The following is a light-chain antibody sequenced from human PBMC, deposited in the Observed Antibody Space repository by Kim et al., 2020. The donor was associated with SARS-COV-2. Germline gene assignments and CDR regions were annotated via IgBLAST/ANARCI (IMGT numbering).Light chain of an antibody. CDR3: QHFNNYPLT. V-gene: IGKV1D-13*01. CDR2: DAS. Sequence: AIQLTQSPSSLSASVGDRVTIACRASQGISSFLAWYQQPPGKAPKLLIYDASRLESGVSSRFSGSGSGTDFTLTISSLQPEDFATYYCQHFNNYPLTFGGGTKVEIK. J-gene: IGKJ4*01. CDR1: QGISSF.